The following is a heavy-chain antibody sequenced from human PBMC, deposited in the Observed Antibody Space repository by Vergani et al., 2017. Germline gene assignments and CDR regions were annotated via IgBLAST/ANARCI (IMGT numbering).Heavy chain of an antibody. J-gene: IGHJ6*02. CDR1: GRSFSGYY. Sequence: QVQLQQWGAGLLKPSETLSLTCAVYGRSFSGYYWSWIRQPPGKGLEWIGDINHSGNTNYNPSLKSRVTISVDTSKNQFSLKLSSVTDADTAVYYCARVQFRRWGSGSYYRLYYYYYYGMDVWGQGTTVTVSS. D-gene: IGHD3-10*01. CDR3: ARVQFRRWGSGSYYRLYYYYYYGMDV. V-gene: IGHV4-34*01. CDR2: INHSGNT.